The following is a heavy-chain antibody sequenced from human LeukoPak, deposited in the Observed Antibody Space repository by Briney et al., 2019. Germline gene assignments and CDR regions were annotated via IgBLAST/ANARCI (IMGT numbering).Heavy chain of an antibody. D-gene: IGHD5-24*01. V-gene: IGHV4-59*08. CDR3: ARRVEMSQGGANGLLYP. CDR1: GSSISTYY. CDR2: ISYSGST. Sequence: PSETLSLTCTVSGSSISTYYWNWIRQPPGKGLEWIGHISYSGSTIYNPSLKSRVIIAVVTSENQFSLKLNSVTAADTAVYYCARRVEMSQGGANGLLYPWGQGILVTVSS. J-gene: IGHJ5*02.